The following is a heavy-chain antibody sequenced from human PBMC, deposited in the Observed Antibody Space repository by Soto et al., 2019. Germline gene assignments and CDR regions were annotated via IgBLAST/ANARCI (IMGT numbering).Heavy chain of an antibody. CDR3: ARGVSAGVDY. D-gene: IGHD1-26*01. J-gene: IGHJ4*02. V-gene: IGHV1-2*02. CDR1: GYTFTGYY. Sequence: QVQLVQSGAEVKKPGASVKVSCKASGYTFTGYYVHWVRQAPGQGPEWMGWINPNSGATKYAQKFQGRVTMTTDTSILTAYMELSGLKSDDTALYYCARGVSAGVDYWGQGTLVTVSS. CDR2: INPNSGAT.